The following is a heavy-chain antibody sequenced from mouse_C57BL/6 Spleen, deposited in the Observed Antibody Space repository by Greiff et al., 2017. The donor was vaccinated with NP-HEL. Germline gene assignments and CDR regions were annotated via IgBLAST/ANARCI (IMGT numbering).Heavy chain of an antibody. CDR1: GYTFTSYW. D-gene: IGHD2-1*01. V-gene: IGHV1-69*01. Sequence: VQLQQPGAELVMPGASVKLSCKASGYTFTSYWMHWVKQRPGQGLEWIGEIDPSDSYTNYNQKFKGKSTLTVDKSSSPAYRQLSSLTSEDSAVYYCAYYGNYGYFDVWGTGTTVTVSS. CDR2: IDPSDSYT. CDR3: AYYGNYGYFDV. J-gene: IGHJ1*03.